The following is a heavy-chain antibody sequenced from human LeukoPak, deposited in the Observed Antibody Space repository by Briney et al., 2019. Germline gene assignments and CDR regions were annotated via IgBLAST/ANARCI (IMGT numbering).Heavy chain of an antibody. CDR1: GGSFSGYY. CDR2: INHSGST. V-gene: IGHV4-34*01. CDR3: ARGRWPKYYYYMDV. D-gene: IGHD4-23*01. J-gene: IGHJ6*03. Sequence: SETLSLTCAVYGGSFSGYYRSWIRQPPGKGLEWIGEINHSGSTNYNPSLKSRVTISVDTSKNQFSLKLSSVTAADTAVYYCARGRWPKYYYYMDVWGKGTTVTVSS.